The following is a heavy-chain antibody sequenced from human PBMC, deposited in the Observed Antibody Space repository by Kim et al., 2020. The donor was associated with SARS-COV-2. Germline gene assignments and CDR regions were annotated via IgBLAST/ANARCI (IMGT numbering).Heavy chain of an antibody. CDR3: AKDPEGGMDV. CDR1: GFTFDDYA. Sequence: GGSLRLSCAASGFTFDDYAMHWVRQAPGKGLEWVSGISWNSGSIGYADSVKGRFTISRDNAKNSLYLQMTSLRAEDTALYYCAKDPEGGMDVWGQGTTVTVSS. CDR2: ISWNSGSI. J-gene: IGHJ6*02. V-gene: IGHV3-9*01.